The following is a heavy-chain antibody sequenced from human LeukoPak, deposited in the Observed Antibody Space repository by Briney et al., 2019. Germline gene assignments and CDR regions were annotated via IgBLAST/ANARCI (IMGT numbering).Heavy chain of an antibody. V-gene: IGHV3-9*01. CDR3: AKSEGYCSSTSCYDEGMDV. J-gene: IGHJ6*04. D-gene: IGHD2-2*01. CDR1: GFTFDAYA. Sequence: GRSMRLSCAASGFTFDAYAMHWVRQAPGKCLEWVSGISRNGGSIGYADSVKGRFTISIDNAKNSLYLQMNSLRAEDTALYYCAKSEGYCSSTSCYDEGMDVWGKGTTVTISS. CDR2: ISRNGGSI.